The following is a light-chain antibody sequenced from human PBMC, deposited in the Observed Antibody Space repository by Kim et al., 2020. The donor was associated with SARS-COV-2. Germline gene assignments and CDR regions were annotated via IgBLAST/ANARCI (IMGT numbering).Light chain of an antibody. CDR2: GAS. CDR1: QSVSSSY. J-gene: IGKJ5*01. V-gene: IGKV3-20*01. Sequence: EIVLTQSPGTLSLSPGERATLSCRASQSVSSSYLAWYQQKPGQAPRLLIYGASSRATGIPDRFSGSGSGTDFTLTISRLEPEDFAVYYCQQYSSTLNTFGKGTRIEIK. CDR3: QQYSSTLNT.